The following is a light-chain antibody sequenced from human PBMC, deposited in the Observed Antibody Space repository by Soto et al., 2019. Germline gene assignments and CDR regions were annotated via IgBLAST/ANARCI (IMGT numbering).Light chain of an antibody. CDR1: QGISNY. CDR3: QKYNSALPRT. V-gene: IGKV1-27*01. CDR2: AAS. Sequence: DIQMTQSPSSLSASVGDRVTITCRASQGISNYLAWYQQKPGKVPKLLIYAASTLQSGVPSRFGGSGSGTDFTLTISSLQPEDVATYYCQKYNSALPRTFGGGTKVPIK. J-gene: IGKJ4*01.